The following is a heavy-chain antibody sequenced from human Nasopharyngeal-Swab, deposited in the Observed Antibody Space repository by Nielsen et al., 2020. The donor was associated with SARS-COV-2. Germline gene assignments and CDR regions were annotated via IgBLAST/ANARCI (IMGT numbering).Heavy chain of an antibody. CDR3: ARDWGLSGSAG. CDR2: IKQDGSEK. D-gene: IGHD1-26*01. CDR1: GFSFSSYW. J-gene: IGHJ4*02. Sequence: GESLKISCAASGFSFSSYWMNWVRQAPGKGLEWVANIKQDGSEKYYVDYVEGRFTISRDNAKNSLYLQMNSLRAEDTAVYYCARDWGLSGSAGWGQGTLVTVSS. V-gene: IGHV3-7*03.